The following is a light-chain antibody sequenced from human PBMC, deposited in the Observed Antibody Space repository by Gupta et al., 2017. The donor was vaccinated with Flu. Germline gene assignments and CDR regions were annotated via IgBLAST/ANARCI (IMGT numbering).Light chain of an antibody. CDR1: SSDVGGYNY. CDR2: EVT. V-gene: IGLV2-14*01. CDR3: ASYTTTSTWV. Sequence: SITISCTGTSSDVGGYNYVSWYQQHPGKAPKLMIYEVTDRPSGVSNRFSGSKSGNTASLTISLQAEDEADYFCASYTTTSTWVFGGGTKLTVL. J-gene: IGLJ3*02.